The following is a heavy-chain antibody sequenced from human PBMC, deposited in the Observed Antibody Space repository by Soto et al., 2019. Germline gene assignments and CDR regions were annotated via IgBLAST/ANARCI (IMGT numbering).Heavy chain of an antibody. J-gene: IGHJ4*02. V-gene: IGHV1-69*08. Sequence: QVQLVQSGAEVKKPGSSVKVSCKASGGTFSSYTISWVRQAPGQGLEWMGRIIPILGIANYAQKFQGRVTITADKSTSTAYMELRXLRSEDTAVYXCARDXSTYYDFWSGYYQFDYWGQGTLVTVSS. CDR2: IIPILGIA. CDR1: GGTFSSYT. CDR3: ARDXSTYYDFWSGYYQFDY. D-gene: IGHD3-3*01.